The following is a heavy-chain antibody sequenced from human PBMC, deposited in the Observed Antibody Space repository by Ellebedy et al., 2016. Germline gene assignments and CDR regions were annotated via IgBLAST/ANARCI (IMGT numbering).Heavy chain of an antibody. CDR2: IYYSGST. V-gene: IGHV4-39*01. Sequence: SETLSLTCTVSGGSISSSSYYWGWIRQPPGKGLEWIGSIYYSGSTYYNPSLKSRVTISVDTSKNQFSLKLSSVTAADTAVYYCARLLWFGSPVNWFDPWGQGTLVTVSS. CDR1: GGSISSSSYY. D-gene: IGHD3-10*01. CDR3: ARLLWFGSPVNWFDP. J-gene: IGHJ5*02.